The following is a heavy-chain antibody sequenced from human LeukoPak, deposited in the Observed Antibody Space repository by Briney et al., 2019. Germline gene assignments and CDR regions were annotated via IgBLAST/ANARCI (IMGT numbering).Heavy chain of an antibody. CDR2: IHTSGST. V-gene: IGHV4-4*07. Sequence: SETLTLTCTVSGGSISSYYWNWIRQPAGKGLEWIGRIHTSGSTNYNPSLKSRVTMSVDTSKNQFSLNLNSVTTADTAVYYCARGTRRHYDGSGYYYGEFDYWGQGILVTVSS. J-gene: IGHJ4*02. CDR1: GGSISSYY. CDR3: ARGTRRHYDGSGYYYGEFDY. D-gene: IGHD3-22*01.